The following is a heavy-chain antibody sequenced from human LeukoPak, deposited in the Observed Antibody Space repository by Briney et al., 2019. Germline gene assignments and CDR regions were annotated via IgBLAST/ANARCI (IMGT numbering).Heavy chain of an antibody. CDR3: ARRVYSDSSGYTYYFDQ. V-gene: IGHV3-30-3*01. CDR2: ISYDGSNK. Sequence: GGSLRLSCAASGFTFSIYSMHWVRQAPGKGLEWVALISYDGSNKNYADSVKGRFTISRDNSKNTLFLQMSSLRAEDTAVYHCARRVYSDSSGYTYYFDQWGQGTLVTVSS. D-gene: IGHD3-22*01. J-gene: IGHJ4*02. CDR1: GFTFSIYS.